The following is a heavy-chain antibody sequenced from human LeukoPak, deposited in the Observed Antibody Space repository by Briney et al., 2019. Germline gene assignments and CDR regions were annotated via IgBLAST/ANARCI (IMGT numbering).Heavy chain of an antibody. Sequence: GASVKVSCKASGYTFTSYYMHWVRQAPGQGLEWVGIINPSGGSTSYAQKFQGRVTMTRDTSTSTVYMELSSLRSEDTAVYYCARDARNYHSSSSRDKYSDYWGQGTLVTVSS. V-gene: IGHV1-46*01. J-gene: IGHJ4*02. D-gene: IGHD6-13*01. CDR1: GYTFTSYY. CDR2: INPSGGST. CDR3: ARDARNYHSSSSRDKYSDY.